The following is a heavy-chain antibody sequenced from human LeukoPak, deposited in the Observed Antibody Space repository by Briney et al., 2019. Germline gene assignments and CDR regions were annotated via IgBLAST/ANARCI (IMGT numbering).Heavy chain of an antibody. Sequence: GGSLRLSCTASGFTFNDHGMHWVRQAPGKGLEWVAFIRYDGRNKYTDSVKGRFTISRDNSKNTLYLQMNSLRTEDTAVYYCAKDITASRQTAPPDYWGQGTLVTVSS. V-gene: IGHV3-30*02. D-gene: IGHD6-6*01. CDR1: GFTFNDHG. CDR2: IRYDGRNK. J-gene: IGHJ4*02. CDR3: AKDITASRQTAPPDY.